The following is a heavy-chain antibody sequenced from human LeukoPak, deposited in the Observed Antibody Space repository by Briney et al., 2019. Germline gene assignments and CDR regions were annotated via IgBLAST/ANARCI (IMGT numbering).Heavy chain of an antibody. Sequence: SETLSLTCTVSGGSISSSSYYWGWIRQPPGKGLEWIGSIYYSGSTYYNPSLKSRVTISVDTSKNQFSLKLSSVTAADTAVYYCARGDVVQAAIDYWGQGTLITVSS. CDR1: GGSISSSSYY. CDR2: IYYSGST. J-gene: IGHJ4*02. CDR3: ARGDVVQAAIDY. V-gene: IGHV4-39*01. D-gene: IGHD2-2*01.